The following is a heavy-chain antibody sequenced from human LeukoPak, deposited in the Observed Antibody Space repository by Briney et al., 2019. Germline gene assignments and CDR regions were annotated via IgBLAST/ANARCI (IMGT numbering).Heavy chain of an antibody. V-gene: IGHV4-39*07. Sequence: SETLSLTCTVSGGSISSSSYYWGWIRQPPGKGLEWIGEINHSGSTNYNPSLKSRVTISVDTSKNQFSLKLSSVTAADTAVYYCARGSGYCSGGSCYYYYYYMDVWGKGTTVTVSS. CDR1: GGSISSSSYY. J-gene: IGHJ6*03. CDR2: INHSGST. D-gene: IGHD2-15*01. CDR3: ARGSGYCSGGSCYYYYYYMDV.